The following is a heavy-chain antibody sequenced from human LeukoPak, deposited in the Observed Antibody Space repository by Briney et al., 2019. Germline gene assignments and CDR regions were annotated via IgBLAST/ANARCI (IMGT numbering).Heavy chain of an antibody. Sequence: GASVKVSCKASGYTFTGYYMHWVRQATGQGLEWMGWMNPNSGNTGHAQKFQGRVTMTRNTSISTAYMELSSLRSEDTAVYYCARGYHKNGDGNYWGQGTLVTVSS. D-gene: IGHD2-21*02. J-gene: IGHJ4*02. CDR1: GYTFTGYY. V-gene: IGHV1-8*02. CDR3: ARGYHKNGDGNY. CDR2: MNPNSGNT.